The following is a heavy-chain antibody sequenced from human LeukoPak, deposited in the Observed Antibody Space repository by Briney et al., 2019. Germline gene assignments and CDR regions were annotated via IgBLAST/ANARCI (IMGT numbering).Heavy chain of an antibody. J-gene: IGHJ2*01. V-gene: IGHV3-53*01. CDR2: IYSGGST. D-gene: IGHD2/OR15-2a*01. Sequence: GGSLRLSCAASGFSVINNYMSWVRQAPGKGLEWVSVIYSGGSTFYADSVKGGFTISRDDSQNTLFLQMDNLKTEDTGVYYCSTFGRPSGPLWGRGTLVTVSS. CDR1: GFSVINNY. CDR3: STFGRPSGPL.